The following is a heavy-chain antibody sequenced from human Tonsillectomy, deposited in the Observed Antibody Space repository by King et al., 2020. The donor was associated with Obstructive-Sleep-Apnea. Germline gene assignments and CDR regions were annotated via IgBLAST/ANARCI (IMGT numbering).Heavy chain of an antibody. J-gene: IGHJ4*02. V-gene: IGHV4-31*01. Sequence: VQLQESGPGLVKPSQTLSLTCTVSGGSISSGGDYWSWIRQHPGKGLEWIGCFYYSGSTYSNPPPKSQVTISVYTSTNQFSLKLCSVTAADTAVYYCARERNYYDSSGYSYFDYWGQGTLVTVSS. CDR2: FYYSGST. D-gene: IGHD3-22*01. CDR3: ARERNYYDSSGYSYFDY. CDR1: GGSISSGGDY.